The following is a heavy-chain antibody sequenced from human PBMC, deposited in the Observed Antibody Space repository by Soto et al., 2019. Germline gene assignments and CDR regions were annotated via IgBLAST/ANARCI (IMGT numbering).Heavy chain of an antibody. CDR3: ARSHLRPSSSWPNYYYYGMDV. J-gene: IGHJ6*02. CDR2: ISSSSSYI. Sequence: LRLSFAASGFTFSSYSMNWVRQAPGKGLEWVSSISSSSSYIYYADSVKGRFTIPRDNAKNSLYLQMNSLRAEDTAVYYCARSHLRPSSSWPNYYYYGMDVWGQGTTVTVSS. D-gene: IGHD6-13*01. CDR1: GFTFSSYS. V-gene: IGHV3-21*01.